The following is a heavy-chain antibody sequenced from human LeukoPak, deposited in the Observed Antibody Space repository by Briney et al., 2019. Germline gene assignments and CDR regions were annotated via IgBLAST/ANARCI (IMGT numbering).Heavy chain of an antibody. CDR2: INHSGST. CDR1: GGSFSGYY. CDR3: ARGRGYAYYYYMDV. V-gene: IGHV4-34*01. J-gene: IGHJ6*03. D-gene: IGHD3-22*01. Sequence: SETLSLTCAVYGGSFSGYYWSWIRQPPGKGLDWIGEINHSGSTNYNPSLKSRVTISVDTSKNQFSLKLSSVTAADTAVYYCARGRGYAYYYYMDVWGKGTTVTVSS.